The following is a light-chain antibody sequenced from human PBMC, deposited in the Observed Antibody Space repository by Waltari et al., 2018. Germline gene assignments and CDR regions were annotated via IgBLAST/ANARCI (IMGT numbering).Light chain of an antibody. CDR1: QSVLYSSNNQNY. CDR3: QQYYSTPYT. V-gene: IGKV4-1*01. J-gene: IGKJ2*01. CDR2: WAS. Sequence: DIVMTQSPDSLAVSLGERATINCKSSQSVLYSSNNQNYLAWFQQNPGQPPNLRIYWASTRESGVPDRFSGSGSGTDFTLTISSLQAEDVAVYYCQQYYSTPYTIGQGTKLAIK.